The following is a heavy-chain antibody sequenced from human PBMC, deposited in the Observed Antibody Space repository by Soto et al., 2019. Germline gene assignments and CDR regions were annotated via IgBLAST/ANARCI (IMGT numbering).Heavy chain of an antibody. CDR2: INSDGSST. V-gene: IGHV3-74*01. CDR3: AREGTLNYYYYYMDV. CDR1: GFTFSIYW. D-gene: IGHD3-10*01. J-gene: IGHJ6*03. Sequence: PGGSLRLSCAASGFTFSIYWMHWVRQAPGKGLVWVSRINSDGSSTSYADSVKGRFTISRDNAKNTLYLQMNSLRAEDTAVYYCAREGTLNYYYYYMDVWGKGTTVTV.